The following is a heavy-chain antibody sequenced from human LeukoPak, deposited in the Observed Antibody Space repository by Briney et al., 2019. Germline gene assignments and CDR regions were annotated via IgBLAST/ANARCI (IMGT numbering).Heavy chain of an antibody. CDR2: IYYSGST. D-gene: IGHD2-2*01. Sequence: PSETLSLTCTVSGGSISSYYWSWIRQPPGKGLEWIGYIYYSGSTNYNPSLKSRVTISVDTSKNQFSLKLTSVTAADTAVYYCASRSSTYAYNWFDPWGQGTLVTVSS. V-gene: IGHV4-59*08. J-gene: IGHJ5*02. CDR1: GGSISSYY. CDR3: ASRSSTYAYNWFDP.